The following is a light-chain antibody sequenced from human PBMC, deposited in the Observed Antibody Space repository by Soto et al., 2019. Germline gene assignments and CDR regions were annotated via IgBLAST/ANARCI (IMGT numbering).Light chain of an antibody. V-gene: IGKV3-15*01. CDR2: RTS. J-gene: IGKJ1*01. CDR3: QEYNGRSS. CDR1: QNVAGD. Sequence: RVTTQSRATLSVSPGERATLSCRASQNVAGDLAWYQQKPGQAPRLLIYRTSTRATGIPARVSGSGSGTEFTLTISSLQSEDFAVYYCQEYNGRSSFGQGTKVEIK.